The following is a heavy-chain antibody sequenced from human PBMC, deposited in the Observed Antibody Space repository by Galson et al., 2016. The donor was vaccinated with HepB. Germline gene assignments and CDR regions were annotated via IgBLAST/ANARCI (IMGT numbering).Heavy chain of an antibody. V-gene: IGHV4-61*02. CDR1: GGSISSGSHY. D-gene: IGHD2-15*01. CDR3: AREYCNGGSCYPGVY. Sequence: TLSLTCTVSGGSISSGSHYWSWTRQPAGKGLEWIGRIYTSGSTNYNPSLKSRVTISVDTSKNQFSLKLSSVTAADTAVYYCAREYCNGGSCYPGVYWGQGTLVIVSS. J-gene: IGHJ4*02. CDR2: IYTSGST.